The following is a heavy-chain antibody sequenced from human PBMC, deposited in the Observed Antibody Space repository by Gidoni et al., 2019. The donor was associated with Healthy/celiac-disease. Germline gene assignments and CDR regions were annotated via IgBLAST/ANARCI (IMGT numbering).Heavy chain of an antibody. V-gene: IGHV5-51*01. Sequence: EVQLVQSGAEVKKPGESLKISCKGSGYSFTSYWIGWVRQMPGKGLEWMGIIYPGDSDTRYSPSFQGQVTISADKSISTAYLQWSSLKASDTAMYYCARQQLPHYYYYGMDVWGQGTTVTVSS. D-gene: IGHD2-2*01. CDR2: IYPGDSDT. CDR3: ARQQLPHYYYYGMDV. J-gene: IGHJ6*02. CDR1: GYSFTSYW.